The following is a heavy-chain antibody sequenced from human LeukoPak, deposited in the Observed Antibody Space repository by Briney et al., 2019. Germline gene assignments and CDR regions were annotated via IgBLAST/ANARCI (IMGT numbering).Heavy chain of an antibody. Sequence: HPGRSLRLSCAASGFTFSSYAMHWVRQAPGKGLEWVSRINSDGSSTSYADSVKGRFTISRDNSKNTLYLQMNSLRAEDTAVYYCAKERTDAFDIWGQGTMVTVSS. CDR3: AKERTDAFDI. CDR1: GFTFSSYA. V-gene: IGHV3-74*01. J-gene: IGHJ3*02. CDR2: INSDGSST.